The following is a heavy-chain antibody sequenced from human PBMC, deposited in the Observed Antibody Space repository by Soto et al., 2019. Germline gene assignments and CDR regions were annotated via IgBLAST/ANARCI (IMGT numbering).Heavy chain of an antibody. CDR1: GYTLTELS. Sequence: ASVKVSCKVSGYTLTELSMHLVRQAPGKGLEWMGGFDPEDGETIYAQKFQGRVTMTEDTSTDTAYMELSSLRSEDTAVYYCATRYCSSTSCYFDYWGQGTLVTVSS. J-gene: IGHJ4*02. CDR3: ATRYCSSTSCYFDY. V-gene: IGHV1-24*01. CDR2: FDPEDGET. D-gene: IGHD2-2*01.